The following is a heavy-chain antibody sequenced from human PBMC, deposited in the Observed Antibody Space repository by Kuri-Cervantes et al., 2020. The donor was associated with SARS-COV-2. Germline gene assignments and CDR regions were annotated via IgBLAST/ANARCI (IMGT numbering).Heavy chain of an antibody. D-gene: IGHD4-11*01. V-gene: IGHV1-2*02. CDR3: ARAAAVTTYYYYYMDV. Sequence: ASVKVSCKASGYTFTGYYMHWVRQAPGQGLEWMGWINPNGGGTNYAQKFQGRVTMTRDTSISTAYMELSRLRSDDTAVYYCARAAAVTTYYYYYMDVWGKGTTVTVSS. CDR1: GYTFTGYY. J-gene: IGHJ6*03. CDR2: INPNGGGT.